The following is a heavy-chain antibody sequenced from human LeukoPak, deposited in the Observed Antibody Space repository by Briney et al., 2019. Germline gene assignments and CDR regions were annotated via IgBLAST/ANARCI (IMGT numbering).Heavy chain of an antibody. J-gene: IGHJ6*02. CDR1: GFTFSTSA. V-gene: IGHV3-48*04. CDR3: ARDRYAMDV. Sequence: PGGSLRLSCVASGFTFSTSAMNWVRQAPGKGLEWVSYTSSSGITIYYADSVKGRFTMSRDNAKNSLYLQMNSLRAEDTAVYYCARDRYAMDVWGQGTTVTVSS. CDR2: TSSSGITI.